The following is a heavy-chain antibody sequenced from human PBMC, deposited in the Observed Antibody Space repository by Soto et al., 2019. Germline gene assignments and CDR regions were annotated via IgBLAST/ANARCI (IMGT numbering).Heavy chain of an antibody. CDR2: ISTKVNSYAT. V-gene: IGHV3-73*01. CDR3: TRADRGGFDY. Sequence: GGSLRLSCAASGFTFSGSAMHWVRQPSGKGLEWVGCISTKVNSYATAYAASVKGRFTITRDDSKNTAYLQMNSLKTEDTAVYYCTRADRGGFDYWGQGTLVTVSS. D-gene: IGHD3-16*01. J-gene: IGHJ4*02. CDR1: GFTFSGSA.